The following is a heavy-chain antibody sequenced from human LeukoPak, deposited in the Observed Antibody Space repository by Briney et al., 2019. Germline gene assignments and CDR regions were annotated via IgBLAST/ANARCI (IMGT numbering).Heavy chain of an antibody. CDR2: ISYDGSNK. J-gene: IGHJ6*03. CDR3: ARDKNGVWRRYYYYYMDV. CDR1: GFTFSSYA. V-gene: IGHV3-30*01. Sequence: PGGSLRLSCAASGFTFSSYAMHWVRQAPGKGLEWVAVISYDGSNKYYADSVKGRFTISRDNSKNTLYLQMNSLRDEDTAVYYCARDKNGVWRRYYYYYMDVWGKGTTVTVSS. D-gene: IGHD2-8*01.